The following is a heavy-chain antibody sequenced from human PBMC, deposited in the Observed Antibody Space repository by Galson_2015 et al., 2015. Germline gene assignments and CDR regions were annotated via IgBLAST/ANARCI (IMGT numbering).Heavy chain of an antibody. V-gene: IGHV1-46*01. J-gene: IGHJ3*02. CDR1: GYSFTSYY. D-gene: IGHD3-3*01. CDR2: INPSSGTT. CDR3: ARDPNSDFRSGYEEDAFDT. Sequence: SVKVSCKASGYSFTSYYMHWVRQAPGQGLEWMAKINPSSGTTSHAQKFQGRITVSRDTSTSTVYMELSSLRSEDTAVYYCARDPNSDFRSGYEEDAFDTWGQGTMVTVSS.